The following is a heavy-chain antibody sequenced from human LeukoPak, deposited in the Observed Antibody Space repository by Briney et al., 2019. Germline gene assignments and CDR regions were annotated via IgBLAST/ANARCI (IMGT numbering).Heavy chain of an antibody. CDR3: ARGRYCGSTSCYLDY. Sequence: GGSLRLSCAASGFTFSGYPMNWVRQAPGKGLEWVSSISSTTSSIYYADPVKGRYTISRDNAENSLYLQMNSLRAEDTAVYYCARGRYCGSTSCYLDYWGQGTLVTVSS. D-gene: IGHD2-2*01. J-gene: IGHJ4*02. V-gene: IGHV3-21*01. CDR2: ISSTTSSI. CDR1: GFTFSGYP.